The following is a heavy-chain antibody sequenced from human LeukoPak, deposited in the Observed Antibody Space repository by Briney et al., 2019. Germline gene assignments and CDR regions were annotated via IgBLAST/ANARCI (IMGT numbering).Heavy chain of an antibody. CDR2: ISGSAGSA. V-gene: IGHV3-23*01. Sequence: GGSLRLSCAASGFTFSNIAMTWVRHAPGNGLEWVSSISGSAGSAYYADSVKGRFSISRDNSKNTLYLQMNSLRAEDTAIYYCAKAARLLSDYYYYMDVWGKGTTVTVSS. J-gene: IGHJ6*03. D-gene: IGHD2-2*01. CDR3: AKAARLLSDYYYYMDV. CDR1: GFTFSNIA.